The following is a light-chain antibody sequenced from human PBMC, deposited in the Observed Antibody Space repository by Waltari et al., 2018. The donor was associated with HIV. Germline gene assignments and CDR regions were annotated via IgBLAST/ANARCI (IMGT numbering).Light chain of an antibody. CDR2: DNT. J-gene: IGLJ3*02. CDR3: QSYDSSLRGV. V-gene: IGLV1-40*01. Sequence: VTISCSGSGSNIGAGYDVHWYQQLPGSAPKLLIYDNTKRPSGVPDRFSGSKSGTSASLAITGLQAEDEADYYCQSYDSSLRGVFGGGTKLTVL. CDR1: GSNIGAGYD.